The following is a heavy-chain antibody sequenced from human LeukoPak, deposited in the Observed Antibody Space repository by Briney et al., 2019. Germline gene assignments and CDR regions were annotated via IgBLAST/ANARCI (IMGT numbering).Heavy chain of an antibody. CDR2: INPNSGGT. V-gene: IGHV1-2*02. Sequence: SVKVSCKASGYTFTGYYMHWVRQAPGQGLEWMGWINPNSGGTNYAQKFQGRVTMTRDTSISTAYMELSRLRSDDTAVYYCARGADIVATNAFDIWGQGTMVTVSS. J-gene: IGHJ3*02. D-gene: IGHD5-12*01. CDR1: GYTFTGYY. CDR3: ARGADIVATNAFDI.